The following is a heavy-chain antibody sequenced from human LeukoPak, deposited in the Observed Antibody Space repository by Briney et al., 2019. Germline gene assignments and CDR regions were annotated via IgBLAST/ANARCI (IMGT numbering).Heavy chain of an antibody. Sequence: PSETLSLTCSVSGDSMNGHFWSWIRQSPGKGLEWIGNVHYSLPSNFSPSLMSRVTISMDTSRSQFSLKLGTVTAADTAVYYCACYNFVGRTFDCWGQGTLATVSS. J-gene: IGHJ4*02. D-gene: IGHD5-24*01. CDR3: ACYNFVGRTFDC. V-gene: IGHV4-59*11. CDR1: GDSMNGHF. CDR2: VHYSLPS.